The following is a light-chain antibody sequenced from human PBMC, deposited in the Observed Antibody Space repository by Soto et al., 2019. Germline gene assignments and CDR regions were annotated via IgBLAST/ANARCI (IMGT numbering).Light chain of an antibody. J-gene: IGKJ4*01. CDR3: QQSYTTPLT. Sequence: DIPMTQSPSSLSASVGDRVTITCRASQSISSYLNWYQQKPGKAPNLLIYAASTLQSGVPSRFSGSGSGTDFTLTIRSLHPEDFAIYYCQQSYTTPLTFGGGTKVEIK. V-gene: IGKV1-39*01. CDR2: AAS. CDR1: QSISSY.